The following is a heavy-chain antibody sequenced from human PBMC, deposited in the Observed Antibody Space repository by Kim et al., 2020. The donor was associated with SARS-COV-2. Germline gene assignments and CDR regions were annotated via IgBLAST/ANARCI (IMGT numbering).Heavy chain of an antibody. D-gene: IGHD1-1*01. V-gene: IGHV3-7*03. CDR2: IKQDGSEK. CDR1: GFTFSSYW. Sequence: GGSLRLSCAASGFTFSSYWMSWVRQAPGKGLGWVANIKQDGSEKYYVDSVKGRFTISIDKAKKALYLQKNSLRAEDSAVYYCARVQLEEYFDYWGQGTLVPVSS. J-gene: IGHJ4*02. CDR3: ARVQLEEYFDY.